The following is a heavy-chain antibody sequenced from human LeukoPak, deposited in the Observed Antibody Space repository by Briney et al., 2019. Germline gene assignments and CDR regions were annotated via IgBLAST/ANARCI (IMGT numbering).Heavy chain of an antibody. CDR1: GFTFSSYA. J-gene: IGHJ4*02. V-gene: IGHV3-23*01. CDR2: ISGSGGST. Sequence: GGSLRLSCAASGFTFSSYAMSWVRQAPGKGLEWVSAISGSGGSTYYADSVKGRFTISRDNSKNTLYLQMSSLRAEDTAVYYCAKAPFPTVTLARFDYWGQGTLVTVSS. CDR3: AKAPFPTVTLARFDY. D-gene: IGHD4-17*01.